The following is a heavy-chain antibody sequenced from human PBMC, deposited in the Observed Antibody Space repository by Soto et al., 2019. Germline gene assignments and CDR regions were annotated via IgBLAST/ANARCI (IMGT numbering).Heavy chain of an antibody. Sequence: EVQLVESGGGLVQPGGSLRLSCAASGFTFSNYWISWVRQAPGKVLEWVANIKQDGSEKYYVDSVKGRFTISRDNAKNSLHLQMDSLRAEDTAVYYCARLSTAVANGDYWGQGTLVTVSS. CDR2: IKQDGSEK. J-gene: IGHJ4*02. CDR1: GFTFSNYW. V-gene: IGHV3-7*03. D-gene: IGHD6-13*01. CDR3: ARLSTAVANGDY.